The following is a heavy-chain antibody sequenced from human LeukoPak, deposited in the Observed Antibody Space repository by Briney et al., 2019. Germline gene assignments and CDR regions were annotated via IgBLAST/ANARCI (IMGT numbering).Heavy chain of an antibody. V-gene: IGHV4-59*08. CDR1: GGSISSYY. CDR3: ASGIAAAGWLYFDY. D-gene: IGHD6-13*01. J-gene: IGHJ4*02. Sequence: SETLSLTCIVSGGSISSYYWSWIRQPPGKGLEWIGYIYYSGSTNYNPSLKSRVTISVDTSKNQFSLKLSSVTAADTAVYYCASGIAAAGWLYFDYWGQGSLVTVSS. CDR2: IYYSGST.